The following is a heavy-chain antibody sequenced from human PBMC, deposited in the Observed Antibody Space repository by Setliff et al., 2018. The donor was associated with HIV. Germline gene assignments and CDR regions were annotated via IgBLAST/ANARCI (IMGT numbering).Heavy chain of an antibody. V-gene: IGHV2-5*01. CDR2: IYWNNNK. CDR1: GLSLSTSGVG. Sequence: SGPTLVNPTRTLTLTCTFSGLSLSTSGVGVGWIRQSPGKALEWLAFIYWNNNKHYSTSLKSRLTVTKDTSKNRVVFTMTNMDPVATATYYCAYSGRQLRGPYFDFWGQGTPVTVSS. J-gene: IGHJ4*02. D-gene: IGHD1-1*01. CDR3: AYSGRQLRGPYFDF.